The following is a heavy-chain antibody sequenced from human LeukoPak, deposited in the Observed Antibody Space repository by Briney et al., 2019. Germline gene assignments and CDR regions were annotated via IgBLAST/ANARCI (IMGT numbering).Heavy chain of an antibody. J-gene: IGHJ3*02. V-gene: IGHV3-9*01. CDR1: GFTFDDYA. CDR2: ISWNSGST. Sequence: GGSLRLSCAASGFTFDDYAMHWVRQAPGKGLERVSGISWNSGSTVYADSVKGRFTISRDNTKNSLYLQMNSLRAEDTALYYCAKGLQGTTGTTVGDAFDIWGQGTMVTVSS. D-gene: IGHD1-1*01. CDR3: AKGLQGTTGTTVGDAFDI.